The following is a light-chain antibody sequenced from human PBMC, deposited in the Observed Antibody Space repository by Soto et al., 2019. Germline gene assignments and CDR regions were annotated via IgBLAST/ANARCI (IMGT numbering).Light chain of an antibody. V-gene: IGLV2-14*01. CDR2: EVS. CDR1: SSDVGGYNY. J-gene: IGLJ1*01. Sequence: QSVLTQPASVSGSPGQSITISCTGTSSDVGGYNYVSWYQQQSGKAPKLMIHEVSNRPSGVSNRFSGSKSGNTASLTISGLQAEDEADYYCAAWDATLSSYLFGTGTKVTVL. CDR3: AAWDATLSSYL.